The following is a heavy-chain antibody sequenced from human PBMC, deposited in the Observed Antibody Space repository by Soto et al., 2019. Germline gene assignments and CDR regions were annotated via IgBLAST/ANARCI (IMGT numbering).Heavy chain of an antibody. V-gene: IGHV4-34*01. CDR2: INHSGST. J-gene: IGHJ5*02. CDR1: GGSFSGYY. D-gene: IGHD5-18*01. Sequence: SLTCAVYGGSFSGYYWSWIRQPPGKGLEWIGEINHSGSTNYNPSLKSRVTISVDTSKNQFSLKLSSVTAADTAVYYCARLRGYSYGYWFDPWGQGTLVTVSS. CDR3: ARLRGYSYGYWFDP.